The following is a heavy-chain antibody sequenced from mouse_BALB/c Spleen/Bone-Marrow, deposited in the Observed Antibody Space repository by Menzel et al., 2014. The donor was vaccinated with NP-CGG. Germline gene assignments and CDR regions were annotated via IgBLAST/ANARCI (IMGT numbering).Heavy chain of an antibody. J-gene: IGHJ4*01. CDR2: IWPGGST. CDR1: GFSLNSFG. Sequence: VQLQESGPGLVAPSQSLSITCTVSGFSLNSFGVHWVRQPPGKGLEWLGVIWPGGSTNYNSALMSRLSISKDNSKSQDFLKMNSLQTDDTAMYYCAREGTFYYALDYWGQGTSVTVSS. CDR3: AREGTFYYALDY. V-gene: IGHV2-9*02.